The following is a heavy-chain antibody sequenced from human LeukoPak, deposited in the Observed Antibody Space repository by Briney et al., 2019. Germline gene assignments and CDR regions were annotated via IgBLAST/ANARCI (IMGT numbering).Heavy chain of an antibody. V-gene: IGHV3-11*01. CDR1: GFNFSDYY. CDR2: MSKSGYSI. J-gene: IGHJ4*02. Sequence: KPGGSLRLSCAASGFNFSDYYMSWIRQAPGKGLEWVSYMSKSGYSIYYAASVRGRFTISRDNVNHSLFLQMNSLRAEDTAVYYCARGKRRFDSWGQGTLVTVSS. CDR3: ARGKRRFDS.